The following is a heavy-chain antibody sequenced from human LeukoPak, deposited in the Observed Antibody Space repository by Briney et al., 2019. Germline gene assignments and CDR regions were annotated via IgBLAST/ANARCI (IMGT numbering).Heavy chain of an antibody. Sequence: PSETLSLTCTVSGGSISSYYWSWIRQPAGKGLEWIGRIYTSGSTNYNPSLKSRVTVSVDTSKNQFSLKLSSVTAADTAVYYCARDLYYYDSSGDYYYYYMDVWGKGTTVTVSS. CDR3: ARDLYYYDSSGDYYYYYMDV. CDR1: GGSISSYY. CDR2: IYTSGST. J-gene: IGHJ6*03. V-gene: IGHV4-4*07. D-gene: IGHD3-22*01.